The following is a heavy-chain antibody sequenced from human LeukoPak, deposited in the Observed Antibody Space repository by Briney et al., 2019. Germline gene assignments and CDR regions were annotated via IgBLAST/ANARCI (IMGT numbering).Heavy chain of an antibody. D-gene: IGHD3-10*01. J-gene: IGHJ6*03. CDR3: ARGYYMDV. CDR2: TYYTSKSYH. V-gene: IGHV6-1*01. CDR1: GDSVSRNSTA. Sequence: SQTLSLTCAISGDSVSRNSTAWNWIRQSPARGLEWLGRTYYTSKSYHDYAVSVKSRITINPDTSKNQFSLQLNSVTPEDTAVHYCARGYYMDVWGKGTTVTVSS.